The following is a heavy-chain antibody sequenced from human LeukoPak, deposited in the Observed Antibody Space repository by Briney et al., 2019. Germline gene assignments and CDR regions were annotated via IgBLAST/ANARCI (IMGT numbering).Heavy chain of an antibody. CDR3: AFARAGIEAAGLDH. Sequence: GGSLRLSCAASGFTFSSYSMTWVRQAPGKGLEWVSAISGSGADTHYADSAKGRFNISRDNSKNTVYLQMHSLSPDDTAVYYCAFARAGIEAAGLDHWGQGTLVTVSS. V-gene: IGHV3-23*01. CDR2: ISGSGADT. CDR1: GFTFSSYS. J-gene: IGHJ4*02. D-gene: IGHD6-13*01.